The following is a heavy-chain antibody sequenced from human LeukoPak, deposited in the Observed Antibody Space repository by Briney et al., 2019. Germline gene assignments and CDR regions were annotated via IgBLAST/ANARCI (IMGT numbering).Heavy chain of an antibody. Sequence: PGESLRLSCAGSGFTFNDYAMNWVPHAPGKGLEWVSGISVRGADTNYAASLRGCFIVSRDRSRNTLFLQMNSLRAEDTAIYYCAKNGDRGAYCSGGTCYPYYYYYMDVWGKGTTVTISS. CDR3: AKNGDRGAYCSGGTCYPYYYYYMDV. J-gene: IGHJ6*03. CDR2: ISVRGADT. CDR1: GFTFNDYA. D-gene: IGHD2-15*01. V-gene: IGHV3-23*01.